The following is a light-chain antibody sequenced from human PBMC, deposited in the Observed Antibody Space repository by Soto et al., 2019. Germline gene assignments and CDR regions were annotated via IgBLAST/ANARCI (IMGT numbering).Light chain of an antibody. CDR3: CSSASGHTYV. CDR1: SSDVGGYNF. CDR2: DVT. J-gene: IGLJ1*01. Sequence: QSVLTQPRSVSGSPGQSVTISCTGTSSDVGGYNFVSWYQQHPAKAPKLMIYDVTKRPSGVPDRFSGSKSGSTASLTISGLQAEDEADYYCCSSASGHTYVFGTGTKVTVL. V-gene: IGLV2-11*01.